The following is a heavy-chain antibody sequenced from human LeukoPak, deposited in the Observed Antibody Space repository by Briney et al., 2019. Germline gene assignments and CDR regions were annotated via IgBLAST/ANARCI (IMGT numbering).Heavy chain of an antibody. CDR2: INQDGSEK. D-gene: IGHD4/OR15-4a*01. V-gene: IGHV3-7*01. J-gene: IGHJ4*02. CDR3: ARGRGAY. CDR1: GFTFSTYW. Sequence: PGGSLRLSCAASGFTFSTYWMNWVRQAPGMGLECVASINQDGSEKYYVDSVKGRFTISRDNAKKPVYLQMNSLRAEDTAVYYCARGRGAYWGQGTLVTVSS.